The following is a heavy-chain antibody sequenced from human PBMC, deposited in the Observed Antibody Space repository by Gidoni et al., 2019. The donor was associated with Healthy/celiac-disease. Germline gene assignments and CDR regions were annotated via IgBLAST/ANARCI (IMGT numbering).Heavy chain of an antibody. J-gene: IGHJ3*02. Sequence: QVQLVQSGAEVKTPGSSVKVSCKASGVTFISYAISWVRQAPGQGLEWMGGIIPIFGTANYEQKFQGRVTITADESTSTAYMELSSLRSEDTAVDYCARPTVYYYALYAFDIWGQGTMVTVSS. D-gene: IGHD3-10*01. CDR2: IIPIFGTA. V-gene: IGHV1-69*01. CDR3: ARPTVYYYALYAFDI. CDR1: GVTFISYA.